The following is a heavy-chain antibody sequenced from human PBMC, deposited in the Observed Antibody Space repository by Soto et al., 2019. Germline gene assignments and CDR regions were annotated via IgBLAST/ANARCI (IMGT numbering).Heavy chain of an antibody. V-gene: IGHV3-23*01. CDR3: AKEGGGRSFDFDY. CDR1: GFILSSYS. D-gene: IGHD6-19*01. J-gene: IGHJ4*02. Sequence: HPGGSLRLSCAASGFILSSYSMTWVRQAPGKGLEWVSVILNDIVGTTHYTDSVKGRFTISRDKSKNTLCLQMNSLGVDDTAIYYCAKEGGGRSFDFDYWGQGMLVTVSS. CDR2: ILNDIVGTT.